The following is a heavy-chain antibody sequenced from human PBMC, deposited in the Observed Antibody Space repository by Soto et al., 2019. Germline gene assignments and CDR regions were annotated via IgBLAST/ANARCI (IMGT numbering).Heavy chain of an antibody. Sequence: QVQLVQSGAEVKEPGASVKVSCKASGYTFQNYHMHWVRRAPGQGLEWMGIIHPSGDTKTDAQRXXGXXAKTRDTSTSTASMALRNLPSEDTAVSFWATDPGGSWTVDSWGEGKGVTVSS. D-gene: IGHD3-16*01. CDR1: GYTFQNYH. CDR2: IHPSGDTK. J-gene: IGHJ5*01. CDR3: ATDPGGSWTVDS. V-gene: IGHV1-46*02.